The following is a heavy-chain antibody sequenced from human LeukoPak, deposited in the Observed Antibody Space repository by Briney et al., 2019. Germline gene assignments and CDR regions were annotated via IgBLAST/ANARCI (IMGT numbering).Heavy chain of an antibody. CDR2: IWYDGSNK. CDR3: ARVGNNWNDGDYYYYYGMDV. J-gene: IGHJ6*02. D-gene: IGHD1-20*01. V-gene: IGHV3-33*01. CDR1: GLTFSSYG. Sequence: PGRSLRLSCAASGLTFSSYGMHWVRQAPGKGLEWVAVIWYDGSNKHYADSVKGRFTISRDNSENTLYLQMNSLRAEDTAVYYCARVGNNWNDGDYYYYYGMDVWGQGTTVTVSS.